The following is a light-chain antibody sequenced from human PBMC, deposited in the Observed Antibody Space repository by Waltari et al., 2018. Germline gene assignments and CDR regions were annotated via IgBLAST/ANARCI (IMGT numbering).Light chain of an antibody. CDR2: ATS. CDR3: QRYGSLPST. V-gene: IGKV3-20*01. Sequence: EIVLTQSPGTLSLSPGERATLSCSATQTISSNYFPRYQQKPGKSPRFLIYATSSRADATPDRFSGSGSGTDFSLTITRLEPEDFAVYFCQRYGSLPSTFGQGTKVEMK. CDR1: QTISSNY. J-gene: IGKJ2*01.